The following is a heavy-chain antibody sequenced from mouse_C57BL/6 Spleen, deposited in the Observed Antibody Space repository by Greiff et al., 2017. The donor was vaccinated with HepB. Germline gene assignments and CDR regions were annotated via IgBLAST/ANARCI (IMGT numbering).Heavy chain of an antibody. CDR2: IDPSDSET. V-gene: IGHV1-52*01. CDR1: GYTFTSYW. D-gene: IGHD2-3*01. J-gene: IGHJ4*01. Sequence: VQLQQPGAELVRPGSSVKLSCKASGYTFTSYWMHWVKQRPIQGLEWIGNIDPSDSETHYNQKFKDKATLTVDKSSSTAYMQLISLTSEDSAVYYCALIYDCYAMDYWGQGTSVTVSS. CDR3: ALIYDCYAMDY.